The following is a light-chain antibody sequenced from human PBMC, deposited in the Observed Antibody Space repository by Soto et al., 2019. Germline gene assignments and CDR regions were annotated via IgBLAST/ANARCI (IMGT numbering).Light chain of an antibody. CDR1: SSDVGGYNY. CDR2: DVS. Sequence: QSALTQPASVSGSPGQSITISCTGTSSDVGGYNYVSWYQQHPGKAPKLMIYDVSNRPSGVCNRFSGSESGNTASLTISGLQAEDEADYYCSSYTSSSTLFGGGTKLTVL. CDR3: SSYTSSSTL. J-gene: IGLJ2*01. V-gene: IGLV2-14*01.